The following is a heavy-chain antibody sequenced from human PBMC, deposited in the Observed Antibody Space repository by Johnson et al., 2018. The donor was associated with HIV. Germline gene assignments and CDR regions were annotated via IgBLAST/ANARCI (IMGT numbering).Heavy chain of an antibody. Sequence: VQLVESGGGLIQPGGSLRLACAASGFSVSSNYMSWVRQAPGQGLEWVSVIYSGGSTYYADSVKGRLTIPRDNSKNTLYLQMNSLRAEDTAVYYCASSFDYGDALDIWGQGTMVTVSS. CDR2: IYSGGST. CDR3: ASSFDYGDALDI. CDR1: GFSVSSNY. V-gene: IGHV3-53*01. D-gene: IGHD4-17*01. J-gene: IGHJ3*02.